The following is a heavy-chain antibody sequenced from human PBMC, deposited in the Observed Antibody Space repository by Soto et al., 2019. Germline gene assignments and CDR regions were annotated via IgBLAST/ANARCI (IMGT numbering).Heavy chain of an antibody. D-gene: IGHD6-6*01. J-gene: IGHJ5*02. Sequence: SETLSLTCTVSGGSISDYYWSWTRQPPGKGLEWIGYIHYSGSTNYNPSLKSRVTISVNTSKNQFSLKLRSVTAADTAVYYCARGGIAARKGRWFDPWGQGTLVTVSS. CDR3: ARGGIAARKGRWFDP. CDR1: GGSISDYY. CDR2: IHYSGST. V-gene: IGHV4-59*01.